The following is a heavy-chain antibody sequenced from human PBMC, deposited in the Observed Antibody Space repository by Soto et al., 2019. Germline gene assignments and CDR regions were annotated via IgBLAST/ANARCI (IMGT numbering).Heavy chain of an antibody. CDR1: GGSISSSSYY. Sequence: SETLSLTCTVSGGSISSSSYYWGWIRQPPGKGLEWIGSIYYSGSTYYNPSLKSRVTISVDTSKNQFSLRLSSVTAADTAVYYWPRLFGGSPSIAGVPYWGQETLVTFS. D-gene: IGHD6-6*01. CDR3: PRLFGGSPSIAGVPY. V-gene: IGHV4-39*01. J-gene: IGHJ4*02. CDR2: IYYSGST.